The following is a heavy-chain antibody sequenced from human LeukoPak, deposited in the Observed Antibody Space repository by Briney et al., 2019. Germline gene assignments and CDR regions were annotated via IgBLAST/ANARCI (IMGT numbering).Heavy chain of an antibody. CDR3: ARTSIAARRANAFDI. J-gene: IGHJ3*02. Sequence: SETLSLTCAVSGGSISSGGYSWSWIRQPPGKGLEWIGYIYHSGSTYYNPSLKSRVTISVDRSKNQFSLKLSSVIAADTAVYYCARTSIAARRANAFDIWGHGTMVTVSS. CDR1: GGSISSGGYS. D-gene: IGHD6-6*01. V-gene: IGHV4-30-2*01. CDR2: IYHSGST.